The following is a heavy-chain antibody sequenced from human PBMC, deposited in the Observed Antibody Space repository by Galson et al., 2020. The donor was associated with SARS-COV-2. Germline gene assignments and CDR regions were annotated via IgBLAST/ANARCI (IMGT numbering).Heavy chain of an antibody. V-gene: IGHV4-34*01. CDR3: ARRGKIITIPMSKYYFDY. D-gene: IGHD3-3*01. CDR2: INHSGST. J-gene: IGHJ4*02. CDR1: GGSFSGYY. Sequence: SETLSLTCAAYGGSFSGYYWSWIRQPPGKGLEWIGEINHSGSTNYNPSLKSRVTISVDTSKNQFSLKLSSVTAADTAVYYCARRGKIITIPMSKYYFDYWGQGTLVTVSS.